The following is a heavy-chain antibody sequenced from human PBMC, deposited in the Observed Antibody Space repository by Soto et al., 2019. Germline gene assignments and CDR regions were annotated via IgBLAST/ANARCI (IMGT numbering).Heavy chain of an antibody. Sequence: SVKVSCKASGGTFSSYAISWVRQAPGQGLEWMGGIIPIFGTANYAQKFQGRVTITADESTSTAYMELSSLRSEDTAVYYCARESDDIVVVPAVNNWLDPWGQGTLVTVSS. CDR3: ARESDDIVVVPAVNNWLDP. J-gene: IGHJ5*02. D-gene: IGHD2-2*01. CDR2: IIPIFGTA. CDR1: GGTFSSYA. V-gene: IGHV1-69*13.